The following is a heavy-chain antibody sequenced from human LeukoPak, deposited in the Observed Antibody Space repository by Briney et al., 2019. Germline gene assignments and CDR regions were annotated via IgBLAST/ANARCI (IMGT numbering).Heavy chain of an antibody. CDR1: GFTLSAYS. V-gene: IGHV3-21*01. J-gene: IGHJ4*02. D-gene: IGHD3-22*01. CDR2: ISDDSSHI. Sequence: GGSLRLSCAVSGFTLSAYSMNWVRQAPGKGLGWISSISDDSSHIYYADSVKGRFAISRDNAKNSVYLQMNSLRAEDTAVYYCARNNYYDSSGYDYWGQGTLVTVSS. CDR3: ARNNYYDSSGYDY.